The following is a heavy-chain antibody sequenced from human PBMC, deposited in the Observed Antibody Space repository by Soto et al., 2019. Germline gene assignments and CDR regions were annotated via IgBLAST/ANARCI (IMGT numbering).Heavy chain of an antibody. CDR3: ARDLGSGYDPGDY. V-gene: IGHV1-69*14. D-gene: IGHD5-12*01. CDR1: GDIFSGYS. Sequence: QVQLVQSGAEVKKPGSSVKVSCKTSGDIFSGYSISWVRQAPGQGLEWMGGIIPTFGTTNYAQRFHGRVVITADKSTSTVYMELYSLKSEDTAVYYCARDLGSGYDPGDYWGQGTLVSVSS. J-gene: IGHJ4*02. CDR2: IIPTFGTT.